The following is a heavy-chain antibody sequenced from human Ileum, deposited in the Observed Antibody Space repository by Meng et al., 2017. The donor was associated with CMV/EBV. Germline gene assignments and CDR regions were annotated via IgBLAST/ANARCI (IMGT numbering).Heavy chain of an antibody. V-gene: IGHV4-4*07. CDR1: GGSFSMYV. CDR3: ARGESRGYYYFNY. J-gene: IGHJ4*02. CDR2: ISTTGNI. D-gene: IGHD3-22*01. Sequence: QGSGPGLGILSSTLSLSRTYDGGSFSMYVWCWIRQPPGKELGWIWSISTTGNINYIPSLKGRVTMSLATSNNQIFLYLTSMTAADTALYYCARGESRGYYYFNYWGQGTLVTVSS.